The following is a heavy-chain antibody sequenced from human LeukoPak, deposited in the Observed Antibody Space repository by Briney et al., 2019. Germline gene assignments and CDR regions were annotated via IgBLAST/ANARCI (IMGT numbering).Heavy chain of an antibody. D-gene: IGHD1-26*01. CDR3: ARAQVGAPTDL. Sequence: GGSLRLSCAASGFPFSSYAMYWVRQAPGKGLVWVARIHGDGDNISYADSVRGRFTISRDDAKDTLYLHVNSLRPEDTAVYYCARAQVGAPTDLWGQGTLVTVSS. J-gene: IGHJ5*02. CDR1: GFPFSSYA. CDR2: IHGDGDNI. V-gene: IGHV3-74*01.